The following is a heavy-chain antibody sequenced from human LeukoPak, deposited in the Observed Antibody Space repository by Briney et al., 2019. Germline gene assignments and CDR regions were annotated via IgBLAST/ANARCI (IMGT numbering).Heavy chain of an antibody. J-gene: IGHJ6*02. CDR2: ISSSSSYI. V-gene: IGHV3-21*01. Sequence: KPGGSLRLSCAASGFTFSSYSMNWVRQAPGKGLEWVSSISSSSSYIYYADSVKGRFTISRDNAKNSLYLQMNSLRAEDTAVYYCARGEGRRGSYYYYGMDVWGQGTTVTVSS. CDR3: ARGEGRRGSYYYYGMDV. CDR1: GFTFSSYS. D-gene: IGHD4-17*01.